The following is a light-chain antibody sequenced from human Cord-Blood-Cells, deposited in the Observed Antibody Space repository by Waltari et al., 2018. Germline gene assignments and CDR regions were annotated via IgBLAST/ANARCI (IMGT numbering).Light chain of an antibody. CDR2: AAS. Sequence: AIRMTQSPSSFSASTGDRVTITCRASQGISSYLALYQQKPGKAPKLLIYAASTLQSGVPSRFSGSGSGTDFTLTISCLQSEDFATYYCQQYYSYPPFTFGPGTKVDIK. J-gene: IGKJ3*01. V-gene: IGKV1-8*01. CDR3: QQYYSYPPFT. CDR1: QGISSY.